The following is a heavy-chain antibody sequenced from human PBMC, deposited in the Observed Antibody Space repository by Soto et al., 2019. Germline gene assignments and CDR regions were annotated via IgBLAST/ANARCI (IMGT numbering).Heavy chain of an antibody. CDR2: IYSGGTT. J-gene: IGHJ3*02. CDR3: ARASKGTIYSPHAFDI. V-gene: IGHV3-53*01. D-gene: IGHD2-21*01. Sequence: EVQLVESVGGLIQPGGSLRLSCAASGFAVSSNYMSWVRQAPGKGLEWVSLIYSGGTTYYADSVKGRFTISRDNSKNTLYLQMNSLRAEDTAVYYCARASKGTIYSPHAFDIWGQGTMVTVSS. CDR1: GFAVSSNY.